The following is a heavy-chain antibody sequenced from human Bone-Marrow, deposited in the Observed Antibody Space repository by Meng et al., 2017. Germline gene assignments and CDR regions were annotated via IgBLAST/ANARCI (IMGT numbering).Heavy chain of an antibody. J-gene: IGHJ3*02. CDR3: ARAPTYCSGGSCYSGGAFDI. CDR2: IYYSGIT. V-gene: IGHV4-61*01. Sequence: SETLSLTCTVSGGSITSSSYYWSWIRQPPGKGLEWLGYIYYSGITNYNPSLRSRVTISVDTSKTQFSLRLTFVTAADTALYYCARAPTYCSGGSCYSGGAFDIWGQGAMVTVSS. CDR1: GGSITSSSYY. D-gene: IGHD2-15*01.